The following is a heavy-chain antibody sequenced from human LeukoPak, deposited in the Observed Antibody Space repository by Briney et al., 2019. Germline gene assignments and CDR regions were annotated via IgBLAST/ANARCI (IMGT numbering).Heavy chain of an antibody. CDR3: AKRAKDNGGHADS. V-gene: IGHV3-43*02. D-gene: IGHD4/OR15-4a*01. CDR1: GFTFDDYA. CDR2: ISGDGGST. Sequence: GGSLRLSCAASGFTFDDYAMHWVRQAPGKGLEWVSLISGDGGSTYYADSVKGRFSISRDTSKNTLYLQMNSLRAEDTAVYYCAKRAKDNGGHADSWGQGTLVTVSS. J-gene: IGHJ4*02.